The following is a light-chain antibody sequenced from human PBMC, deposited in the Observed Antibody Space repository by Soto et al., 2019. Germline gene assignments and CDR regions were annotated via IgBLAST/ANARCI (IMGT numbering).Light chain of an antibody. J-gene: IGKJ4*01. V-gene: IGKV3-15*01. CDR3: QKYYEWVT. CDR1: QSVSNN. CDR2: GAS. Sequence: IVMPQSPATLSVSPGERATLSCRASQSVSNNLAWYQQKPGPSPRLLIYGASTRATGIPARFSGSGSGTEFTLIISSLQSEEFAGYYCQKYYEWVTFGGGTKVEIK.